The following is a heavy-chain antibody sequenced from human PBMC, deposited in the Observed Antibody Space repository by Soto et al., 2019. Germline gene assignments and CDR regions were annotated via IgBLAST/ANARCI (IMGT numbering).Heavy chain of an antibody. D-gene: IGHD5-12*01. CDR2: IIPIFGTA. J-gene: IGHJ4*02. Sequence: SVKVSCKASGGTFRSYAISWVGQAPGKRLEWMGGIIPIFGTANYAQKFQGRVTITADKSTGTAYMELNRLRSEDTAVYYCVRDSPIGSTFSGYDGIDYWXQGTLVTVSS. CDR1: GGTFRSYA. CDR3: VRDSPIGSTFSGYDGIDY. V-gene: IGHV1-69*06.